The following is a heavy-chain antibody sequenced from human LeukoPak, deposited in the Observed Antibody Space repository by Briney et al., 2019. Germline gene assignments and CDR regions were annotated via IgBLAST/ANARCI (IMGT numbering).Heavy chain of an antibody. D-gene: IGHD4-17*01. CDR2: IIPIFGTA. CDR1: GGTFSSYA. V-gene: IGHV1-69*06. Sequence: ASVKVSCKASGGTFSSYAISWVRQAPGQGLEWMGGIIPIFGTANYAQKFQGRVTITADKSTSTAYMELSSLRSEDTAVYYCARVTTLSYYYYYMDVWGKGTTVTVSS. CDR3: ARVTTLSYYYYYMDV. J-gene: IGHJ6*03.